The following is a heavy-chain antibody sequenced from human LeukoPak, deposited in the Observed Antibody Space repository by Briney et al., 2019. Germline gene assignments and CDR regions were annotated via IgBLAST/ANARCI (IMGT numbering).Heavy chain of an antibody. Sequence: GGSLRLSCAASGFTFSSYSMNWVRQAPGKGLEWVSSISSSGNNKYYAESVKGRFTISRDNAKNSLYLQMNSLRAEDTAVYYCARTYKGRDAFDIWGQGTMVTVSS. D-gene: IGHD1-1*01. J-gene: IGHJ3*02. CDR2: ISSSGNNK. CDR1: GFTFSSYS. CDR3: ARTYKGRDAFDI. V-gene: IGHV3-21*06.